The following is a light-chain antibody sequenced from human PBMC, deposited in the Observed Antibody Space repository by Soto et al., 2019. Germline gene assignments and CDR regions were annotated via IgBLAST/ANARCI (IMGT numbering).Light chain of an antibody. CDR2: DAT. CDR3: LLVFSGAPV. V-gene: IGLV7-46*01. J-gene: IGLJ1*01. Sequence: QAVVTQVPSLTVYPGGTVTLTCRSSTGAVTSYQYPLLFQQRPGQAPRTLIHDATDKPSWTPVRFSASLLGDKAALTLPGAQPEDEAEYYCLLVFSGAPVFGLGTKVTVL. CDR1: TGAVTSYQY.